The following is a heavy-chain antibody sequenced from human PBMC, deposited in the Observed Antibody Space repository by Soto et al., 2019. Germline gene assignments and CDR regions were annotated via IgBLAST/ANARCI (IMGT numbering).Heavy chain of an antibody. CDR3: TTGLSSSSWWTTRARHQLISDY. CDR2: IKSKTDGGTT. CDR1: GFTFSNAW. D-gene: IGHD6-13*01. Sequence: PGGSLRLSCAASGFTFSNAWMNWVRQAPGKGLEWVGRIKSKTDGGTTDYAAPVKGRFTISRDDSKNTLYLQMISLKTEDTAVYYCTTGLSSSSWWTTRARHQLISDYWGQGTLVTVSS. V-gene: IGHV3-15*07. J-gene: IGHJ4*02.